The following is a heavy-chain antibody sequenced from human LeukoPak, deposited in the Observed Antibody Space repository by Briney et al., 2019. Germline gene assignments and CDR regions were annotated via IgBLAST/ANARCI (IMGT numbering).Heavy chain of an antibody. V-gene: IGHV3-23*01. Sequence: GGSLRLSCAASGFTFSGYAMSWVRQAPGKGLEWVSAIIGSGDTTYYAASVKGRLTISRDNSKNALYLQMNSLRADDTAVYYCAKVTGGDMITYGGLDYWGQGTLVTVSS. CDR3: AKVTGGDMITYGGLDY. CDR1: GFTFSGYA. CDR2: IIGSGDTT. D-gene: IGHD3-16*01. J-gene: IGHJ4*02.